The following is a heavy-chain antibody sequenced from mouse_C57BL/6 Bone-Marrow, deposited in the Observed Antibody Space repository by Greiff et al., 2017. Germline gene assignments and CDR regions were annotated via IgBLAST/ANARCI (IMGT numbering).Heavy chain of an antibody. J-gene: IGHJ2*01. D-gene: IGHD1-1*01. CDR1: GFNIKDDY. V-gene: IGHV14-4*01. CDR2: IDPENGDT. Sequence: EVQLVESGAELVRPGASVKLSCTASGFNIKDDYMHWVKQRPEQGLEWIGWIDPENGDTEYASKFQGKATITADTSSNTAYLQLSSLTSEDTAVYYCTTTTLVATRFDYWGQGTTLTVSS. CDR3: TTTTLVATRFDY.